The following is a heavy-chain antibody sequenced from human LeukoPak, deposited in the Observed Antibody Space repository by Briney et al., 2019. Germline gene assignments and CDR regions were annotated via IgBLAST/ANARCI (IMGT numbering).Heavy chain of an antibody. CDR3: ARLLAGCPGGRCRTHFDY. D-gene: IGHD2-15*01. Sequence: SETLSLTCSVSGDSINSNYWSWMRQPPGKGLEWIGYIYYGGSTNYNPSLKSRVSMSVDTSKNQFSLNLSSVTAADTAVYHCARLLAGCPGGRCRTHFDYWGQGTLVTVSS. J-gene: IGHJ4*02. CDR1: GDSINSNY. CDR2: IYYGGST. V-gene: IGHV4-59*01.